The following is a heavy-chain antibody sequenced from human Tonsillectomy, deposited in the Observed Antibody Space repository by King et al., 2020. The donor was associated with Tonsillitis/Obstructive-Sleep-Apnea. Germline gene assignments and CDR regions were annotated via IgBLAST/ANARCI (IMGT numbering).Heavy chain of an antibody. CDR1: GFTFDDYA. D-gene: IGHD3-22*01. V-gene: IGHV3-9*01. J-gene: IGHJ6*03. CDR2: ISWNSGTI. CDR3: AKAVNYYYIDV. Sequence: DVQLVESGGGLVQPGRSLRLSCAASGFTFDDYAMHWVRQTPGKGLEWVSGISWNSGTIAYADSVKGRFTISRDNAKNSLFLQMNSLRAEDTALYYCAKAVNYYYIDVWGKGTTVTVSS.